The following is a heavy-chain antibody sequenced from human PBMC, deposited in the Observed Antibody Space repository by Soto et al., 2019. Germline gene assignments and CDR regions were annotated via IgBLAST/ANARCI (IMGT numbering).Heavy chain of an antibody. V-gene: IGHV4-4*02. J-gene: IGHJ5*02. D-gene: IGHD3-22*01. CDR1: GGSISTTNW. CDR3: ASGFDSDGLYNGGHP. CDR2: ILHIGST. Sequence: VQLQESGPGLVKPSGTLSLTCTVSGGSISTTNWWSWVRKSPGKGLEWIGEILHIGSTNYNPSLKSRVTISIDKSKNQFSLRLSSVTAAETAVYYCASGFDSDGLYNGGHPWGQGTLVSVSS.